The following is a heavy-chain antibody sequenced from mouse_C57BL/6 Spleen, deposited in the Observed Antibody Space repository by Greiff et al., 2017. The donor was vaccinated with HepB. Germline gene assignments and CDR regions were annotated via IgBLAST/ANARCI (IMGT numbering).Heavy chain of an antibody. V-gene: IGHV3-6*01. J-gene: IGHJ2*01. CDR3: ALYDYDGYFDY. D-gene: IGHD2-4*01. Sequence: EVQLVESGPGLVKPSQSLSLTCSVTGYSITSGYYWNWIRQFPGNKLEWMGYISYDGSNNYNPSLKNRISITRDTSKNQFFLKLNSGTTEDTATYYCALYDYDGYFDYWGQGTTLTVSS. CDR1: GYSITSGYY. CDR2: ISYDGSN.